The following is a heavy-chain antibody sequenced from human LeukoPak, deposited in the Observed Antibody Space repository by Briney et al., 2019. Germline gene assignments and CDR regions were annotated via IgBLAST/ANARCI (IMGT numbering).Heavy chain of an antibody. CDR1: GYTFTSYA. V-gene: IGHV1-69*06. D-gene: IGHD3-9*01. CDR3: ARSNYDILTGSLEDAFDI. Sequence: SVKVSCKASGYTFTSYAMNWVRQAPGQGLEWMGGIIPIFGTANYAQKFQGRVTITADKSTSTAYMELSSLRSEDTAVYYCARSNYDILTGSLEDAFDIWGQGTMVTVSS. CDR2: IIPIFGTA. J-gene: IGHJ3*02.